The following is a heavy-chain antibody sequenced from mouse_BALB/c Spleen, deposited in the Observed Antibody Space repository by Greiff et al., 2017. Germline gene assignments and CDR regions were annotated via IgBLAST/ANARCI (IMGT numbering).Heavy chain of an antibody. Sequence: EVKLVESGGGLVKPGGSLKLSCAASGFAFSSYDMSWVRQTPEKRLEWVAYISSGGGSTYYPDTVKGRFTISRDNAKNTLYLQMSSLKSEDTAMYYCARHVNGNYGGYYAMDYWGQGTSVTVSS. CDR3: ARHVNGNYGGYYAMDY. J-gene: IGHJ4*01. CDR1: GFAFSSYD. CDR2: ISSGGGST. V-gene: IGHV5-12-1*01. D-gene: IGHD2-1*01.